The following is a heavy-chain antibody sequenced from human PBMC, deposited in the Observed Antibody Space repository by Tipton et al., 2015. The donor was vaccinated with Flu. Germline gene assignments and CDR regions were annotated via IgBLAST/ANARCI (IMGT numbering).Heavy chain of an antibody. CDR3: ARDPLIVEATSVDWFDP. CDR2: VYHTGST. V-gene: IGHV4-39*07. CDR1: GGSINNNDYY. Sequence: PGLVKPSETLSLTCSVSGGSINNNDYYWGWIRQPPGKGLEWIGSVYHTGSTYYNPSLRSRVTISIDTSASQFSLNLASVTAADTAVYYCARDPLIVEATSVDWFDPWGQGTLVTVSS. J-gene: IGHJ5*02. D-gene: IGHD1-26*01.